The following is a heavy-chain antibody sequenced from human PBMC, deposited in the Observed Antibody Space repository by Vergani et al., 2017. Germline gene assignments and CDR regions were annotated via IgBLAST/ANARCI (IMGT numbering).Heavy chain of an antibody. CDR2: IIPIFGTA. CDR1: GGTFSSYA. V-gene: IGHV1-69*12. Sequence: QVQLVQSGAEVKKPGSSVKVSCKASGGTFSSYAISWVRQAPGQGLEWMGGIIPIFGTANYAQKFQGRVTITADESTSTAYMELSSLRSEDTAVYYCARDLDYYDSSGYQGSPSYYYYYGMDVCGQGTTVTVSS. CDR3: ARDLDYYDSSGYQGSPSYYYYYGMDV. D-gene: IGHD3-22*01. J-gene: IGHJ6*02.